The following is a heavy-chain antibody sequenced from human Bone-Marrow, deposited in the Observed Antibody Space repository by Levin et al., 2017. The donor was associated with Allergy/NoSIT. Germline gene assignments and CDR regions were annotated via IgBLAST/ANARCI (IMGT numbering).Heavy chain of an antibody. Sequence: ASVKVSCKASGYTFIDSHLHWVRQAPGQGLEWMGWINATTGGTKNAQIFQGRLTVTRDTSTSTVYMELRGLRFDDTAGYYCAREVTSSWFDFWGQGSLVTVSS. D-gene: IGHD2-2*01. CDR1: GYTFIDSH. CDR2: INATTGGT. J-gene: IGHJ4*02. CDR3: AREVTSSWFDF. V-gene: IGHV1-2*02.